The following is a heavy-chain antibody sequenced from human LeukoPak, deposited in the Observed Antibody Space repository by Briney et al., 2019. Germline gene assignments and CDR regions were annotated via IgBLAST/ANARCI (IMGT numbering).Heavy chain of an antibody. J-gene: IGHJ4*02. Sequence: ASVKVSCKASGYTFTGYYMHWVRQAPGQGLEWMGWINPNSGGTNYAQKFQGRVTMTRDTSISTAYMEPSRLRSDDTAVYYCARVLVVPAADYFDHWGQGTLVTVSS. CDR3: ARVLVVPAADYFDH. D-gene: IGHD2-2*01. V-gene: IGHV1-2*02. CDR2: INPNSGGT. CDR1: GYTFTGYY.